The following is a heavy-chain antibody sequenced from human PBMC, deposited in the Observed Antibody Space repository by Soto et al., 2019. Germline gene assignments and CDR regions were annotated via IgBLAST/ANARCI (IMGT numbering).Heavy chain of an antibody. CDR3: ARDLPLYCSSTSCYTSNWFDP. V-gene: IGHV1-3*01. CDR1: GYTFTSYA. CDR2: INAGNGNT. Sequence: ASVKVSFKASGYTFTSYAMHWVRQAPGQRLEWMGWINAGNGNTKYSQKFQGRVTITRDTSASTAYMELSSLRSEDTAVYYCARDLPLYCSSTSCYTSNWFDPWGQGTLVTVSS. J-gene: IGHJ5*02. D-gene: IGHD2-2*02.